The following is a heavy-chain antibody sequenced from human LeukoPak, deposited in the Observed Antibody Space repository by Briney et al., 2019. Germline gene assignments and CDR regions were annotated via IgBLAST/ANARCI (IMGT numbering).Heavy chain of an antibody. CDR2: ISYDGSNK. CDR1: GFTFSSYA. CDR3: ARATEPPFWGGYYSPTPLDY. D-gene: IGHD3-3*01. J-gene: IGHJ4*02. Sequence: GSLRLSCAASGFTFSSYAMHWVRQAPGKGLEWVAVISYDGSNKYYADSVKGRFTISRDNSKNTLYLQMNSLRAEDTAVYYCARATEPPFWGGYYSPTPLDYWGQGTLVTVSS. V-gene: IGHV3-30*04.